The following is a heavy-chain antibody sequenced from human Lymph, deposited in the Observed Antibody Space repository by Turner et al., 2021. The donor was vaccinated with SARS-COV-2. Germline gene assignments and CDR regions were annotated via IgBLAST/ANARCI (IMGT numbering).Heavy chain of an antibody. D-gene: IGHD2-15*01. CDR1: GASISSSNW. CDR3: ATKYCSSGSCSYFDY. Sequence: QVQLQESGPGLVKPSGTLSLTCAVSGASISSSNWWSWVRQPPGKGLEWIGEIYHSGSTNYNSSLKSRVTISVDKSKNQFSLKLSSVTAADTAVYYCATKYCSSGSCSYFDYWGQGTLVTVSS. J-gene: IGHJ4*02. V-gene: IGHV4-4*02. CDR2: IYHSGST.